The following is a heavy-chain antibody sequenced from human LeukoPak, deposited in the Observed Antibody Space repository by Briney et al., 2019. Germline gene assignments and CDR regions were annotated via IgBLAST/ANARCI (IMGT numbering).Heavy chain of an antibody. CDR2: INSDGSWT. J-gene: IGHJ4*02. CDR1: GNYW. CDR3: VSFYETC. D-gene: IGHD2-2*01. V-gene: IGHV3-74*01. Sequence: GGSLRLSCAASGNYWTHWVRQAPGKGLVWVSHINSDGSWTSYADSVKGRFTISKDNAKNTVYLQMNNLRAEDTAVYYCVSFYETCWGRGTLVTVSS.